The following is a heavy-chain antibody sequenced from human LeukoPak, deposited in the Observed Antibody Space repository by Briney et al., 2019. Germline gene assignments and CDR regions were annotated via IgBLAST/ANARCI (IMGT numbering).Heavy chain of an antibody. CDR2: ISSNGGST. J-gene: IGHJ4*02. D-gene: IGHD1-1*01. CDR3: ARGIGYEVDY. V-gene: IGHV3-64*01. CDR1: GFTFSSYT. Sequence: GGSLRLSCAASGFTFSSYTMYWVRQAPGKGLEYVSAISSNGGSTYYANSVKGRFTISRDNSKNTLYLQMGSLRTEDMAVYYCARGIGYEVDYWGQGTLVTVSS.